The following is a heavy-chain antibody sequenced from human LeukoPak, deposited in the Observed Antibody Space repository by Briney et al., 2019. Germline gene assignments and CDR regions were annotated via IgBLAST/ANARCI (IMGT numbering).Heavy chain of an antibody. CDR3: ARDERSGYYIY. J-gene: IGHJ4*02. CDR1: GFTFGQYW. CDR2: LKEDGSVK. D-gene: IGHD3-22*01. V-gene: IGHV3-7*01. Sequence: PGGSLRLSCEASGFTFGQYWMSWFRQAPGRGLEWVANLKEDGSVKQQADSVRGRFTISRDNVKNLVYLQMSSLKVEDSAVYYCARDERSGYYIYWGQGILVTVSS.